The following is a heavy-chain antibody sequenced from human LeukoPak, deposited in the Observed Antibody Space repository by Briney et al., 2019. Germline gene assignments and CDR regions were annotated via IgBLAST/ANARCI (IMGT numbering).Heavy chain of an antibody. CDR3: ARGDFWSGYAPAYFDY. CDR1: GGSFSGYY. Sequence: SETLSLTCAVYGGSFSGYYWSWIRQPPGKGLEWIGEINHSGSTNYNPSLKSRVTISVDTSKNQFSLKLSSVTAADTAVYYCARGDFWSGYAPAYFDYWGQGTLVTVSS. V-gene: IGHV4-34*01. CDR2: INHSGST. J-gene: IGHJ4*02. D-gene: IGHD3-3*01.